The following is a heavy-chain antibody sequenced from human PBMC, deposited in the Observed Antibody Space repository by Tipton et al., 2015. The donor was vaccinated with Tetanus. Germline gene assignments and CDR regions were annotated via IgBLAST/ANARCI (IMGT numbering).Heavy chain of an antibody. CDR3: ARDMRGEGGGWYTDY. J-gene: IGHJ4*02. D-gene: IGHD6-19*01. CDR1: GGSISTYY. V-gene: IGHV4-59*12. CDR2: IFYSGNT. Sequence: TLSLTCTVSGGSISTYYWSWIRQPPGKGLEWIGYIFYSGNTNYNPSLKTRVTISVDTSKNQFSLKLSSVTAADTAVYYCARDMRGEGGGWYTDYWGQGTLVTVSS.